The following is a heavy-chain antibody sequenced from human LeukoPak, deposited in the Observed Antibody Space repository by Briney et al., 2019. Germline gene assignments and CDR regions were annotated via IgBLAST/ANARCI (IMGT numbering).Heavy chain of an antibody. J-gene: IGHJ4*02. CDR2: IYPGDSDT. CDR1: GYSFTSYW. V-gene: IGHV5-51*01. CDR3: ARPGYCSSTSCSHFDY. Sequence: GESLKISCMGSGYSFTSYWIGWVRQMPGKGLEWMGIIYPGDSDTRYSPSFQGQVTISADKSISTAYLQWSSLKASDTAMYYCARPGYCSSTSCSHFDYWGQGILVTVSS. D-gene: IGHD2-2*01.